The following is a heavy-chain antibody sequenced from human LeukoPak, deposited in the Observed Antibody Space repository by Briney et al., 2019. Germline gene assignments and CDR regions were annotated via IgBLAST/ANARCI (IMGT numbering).Heavy chain of an antibody. D-gene: IGHD6-19*01. CDR1: GYTFTGYY. J-gene: IGHJ4*02. Sequence: ASVKVSCKASGYTFTGYYMHWVRQAPGQGLEWMGWINPNSGGTNYAQKFQGRVTMTRDTSISTAYMELSRLRSDDTAVYYCARVSHIAVAGTPFDYWGQGTLVTVSS. V-gene: IGHV1-2*02. CDR3: ARVSHIAVAGTPFDY. CDR2: INPNSGGT.